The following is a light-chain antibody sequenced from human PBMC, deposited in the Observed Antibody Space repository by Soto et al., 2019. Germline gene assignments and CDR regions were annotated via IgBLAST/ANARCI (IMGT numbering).Light chain of an antibody. CDR1: NVGSRS. CDR2: YDS. J-gene: IGLJ2*01. V-gene: IGLV3-21*01. Sequence: SYELTQPPSVSVAPGETARIYCGGNNVGSRSVHWYQQKPGQAPFLVIYYDSDRPSGIPERFSGSNSGNTATLIISRVEAGDEADYYCQVWEATGDQVVFGGGTKVTVL. CDR3: QVWEATGDQVV.